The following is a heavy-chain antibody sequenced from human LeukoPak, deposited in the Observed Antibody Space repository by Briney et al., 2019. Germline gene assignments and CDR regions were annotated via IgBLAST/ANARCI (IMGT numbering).Heavy chain of an antibody. CDR2: IIPIFGTA. D-gene: IGHD6-19*01. Sequence: ASVKVSCKASGGTFISYAISWVRQAPGQGLEWMGGIIPIFGTANYAQKFQGRVTITADESTSTAYMELSSLRSEDTAAYYCASAGYSSGWYNWFDPWGQGTLVTVSS. J-gene: IGHJ5*02. CDR3: ASAGYSSGWYNWFDP. V-gene: IGHV1-69*13. CDR1: GGTFISYA.